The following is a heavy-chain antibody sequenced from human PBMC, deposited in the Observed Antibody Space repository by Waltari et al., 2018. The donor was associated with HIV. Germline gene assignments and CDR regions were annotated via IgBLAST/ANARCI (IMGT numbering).Heavy chain of an antibody. D-gene: IGHD3-16*02. Sequence: QVQLVESGGGVVQPGRSLRLSCAASGFTFSSYGMPWVRQAPGKGLEWVAVIWYDGTNKFYADSVRGRFTISRDNSKNTLYLQMNSLRAEDTAMYYCVKCLRLGELSYFYGMDVWGQGTTVTVSS. CDR3: VKCLRLGELSYFYGMDV. CDR2: IWYDGTNK. CDR1: GFTFSSYG. J-gene: IGHJ6*02. V-gene: IGHV3-30*18.